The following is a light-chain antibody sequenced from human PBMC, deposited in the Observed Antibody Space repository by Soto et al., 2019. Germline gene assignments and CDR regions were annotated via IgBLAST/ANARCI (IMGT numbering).Light chain of an antibody. Sequence: QSVLTQPASVSGSPGQSITISCTGSSSDIGDNKYVSWYQQHPGKAPKLMIYDVSNRPSGVSNRFSGSKSGNTASLTISGLQGEDEADYFCSSYATSSTPVMFGGGTKVTVL. CDR2: DVS. CDR1: SSDIGDNKY. V-gene: IGLV2-14*01. J-gene: IGLJ3*02. CDR3: SSYATSSTPVM.